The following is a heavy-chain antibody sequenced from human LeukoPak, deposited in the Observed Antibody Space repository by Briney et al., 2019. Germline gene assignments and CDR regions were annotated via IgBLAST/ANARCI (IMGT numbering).Heavy chain of an antibody. CDR2: ISSSGSTI. J-gene: IGHJ4*02. CDR1: GFTFSDYY. V-gene: IGHV3-11*01. CDR3: ARDTDYYGSGSYRD. Sequence: PGGSLRLSCAASGFTFSDYYMSWIRQAPGKGLEWVSYISSSGSTIYYADSVKDRFTISRDNAKNSLYLQMNSLRAEDTAVYYCARDTDYYGSGSYRDWGQGTLVTVSS. D-gene: IGHD3-10*01.